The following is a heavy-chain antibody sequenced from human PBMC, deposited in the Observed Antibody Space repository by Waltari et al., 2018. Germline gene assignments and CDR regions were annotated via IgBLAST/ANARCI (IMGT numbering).Heavy chain of an antibody. J-gene: IGHJ5*02. V-gene: IGHV4-59*01. CDR2: VYYSGST. D-gene: IGHD6-25*01. CDR3: ARDSGKYLDP. CDR1: GGSITAYQ. Sequence: QMQLQESGPGLVKTSETLSLTCTVSGGSITAYQWSWIRQTPGKGLEWIGHVYYSGSTNYNPSLKSRVTISIDTPKNQFSLKLSSVAAADTAVYFCARDSGKYLDPWGQRTLVTVSS.